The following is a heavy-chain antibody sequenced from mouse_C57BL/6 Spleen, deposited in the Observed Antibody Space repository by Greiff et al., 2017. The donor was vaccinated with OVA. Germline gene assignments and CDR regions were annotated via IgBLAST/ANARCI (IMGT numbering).Heavy chain of an antibody. V-gene: IGHV1-54*01. D-gene: IGHD1-1*01. CDR1: GYAFTNYL. Sequence: QVQLQQSGAALVRPGTSVKVSCKASGYAFTNYLIEWVKQRPGQGLEWIGVINPGSGGTNYHEQFKGKATLTAEKSSTPAYMQLSSLTSEDSAVYVCSREGKASYGIFSWFAYWGQGTLVTVSA. J-gene: IGHJ3*01. CDR2: INPGSGGT. CDR3: SREGKASYGIFSWFAY.